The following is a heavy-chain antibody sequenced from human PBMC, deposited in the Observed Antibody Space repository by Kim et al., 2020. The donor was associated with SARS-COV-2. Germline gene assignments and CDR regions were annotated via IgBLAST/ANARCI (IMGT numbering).Heavy chain of an antibody. Sequence: SVKVFCKASGGTFSSYAISWVRQAPGQGLEWMGGIIPIFGTANYAQKFQGRVTITADESTSTAYMELSSLRSEDTAVYYCARNLKLEPGLSDFDYWGQGTLVTVSS. D-gene: IGHD1-1*01. CDR3: ARNLKLEPGLSDFDY. V-gene: IGHV1-69*13. CDR2: IIPIFGTA. J-gene: IGHJ4*02. CDR1: GGTFSSYA.